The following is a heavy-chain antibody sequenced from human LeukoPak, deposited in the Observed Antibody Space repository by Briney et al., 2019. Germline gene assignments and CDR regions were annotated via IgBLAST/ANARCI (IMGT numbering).Heavy chain of an antibody. D-gene: IGHD1-26*01. CDR3: ASGWELRHFDY. Sequence: PSETLSLTCTVSGGSISSSSYYWGWIRQPPGKGLEWIGSIYYSGSTYYNPSLKSRVTISVDTSKNQFSLKLSSVTAADTAVYYCASGWELRHFDYWGQGTLVTVSS. V-gene: IGHV4-39*07. CDR2: IYYSGST. J-gene: IGHJ4*02. CDR1: GGSISSSSYY.